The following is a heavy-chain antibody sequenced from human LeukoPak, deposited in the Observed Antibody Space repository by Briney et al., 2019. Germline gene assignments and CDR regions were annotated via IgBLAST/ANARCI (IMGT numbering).Heavy chain of an antibody. V-gene: IGHV3-74*01. J-gene: IGHJ4*02. CDR2: INSDGSST. CDR1: GFTFSSYW. CDR3: EREGGYCSSTSCPGFKVFREHDY. D-gene: IGHD2-2*01. Sequence: GGSLRLSCAASGFTFSSYWMHWVRQAPGKGLVWVSRINSDGSSTSYADSVKGRFTISRDNAKNTLYLQMNSLRAEDTAVYYCEREGGYCSSTSCPGFKVFREHDYWGRGPLVT.